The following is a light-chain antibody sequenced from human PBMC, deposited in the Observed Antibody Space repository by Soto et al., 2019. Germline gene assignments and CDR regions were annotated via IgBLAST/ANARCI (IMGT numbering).Light chain of an antibody. V-gene: IGKV3-11*01. CDR3: RQRSNWLT. CDR1: QSVSSY. J-gene: IGKJ4*01. Sequence: EIVLTQSPATLSLSPGERATLSCRPSQSVSSYLAWYQQKPGQAPRLLIYDASNRATGIPARFSGSGSGTDFTLTISSLEPEDFAVYYCRQRSNWLTFGGGTKVEIK. CDR2: DAS.